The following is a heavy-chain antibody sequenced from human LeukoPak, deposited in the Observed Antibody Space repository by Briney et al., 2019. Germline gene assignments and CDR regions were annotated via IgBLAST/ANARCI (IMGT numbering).Heavy chain of an antibody. CDR1: GYSISSGYY. J-gene: IGHJ4*02. CDR3: ARDEYYYDSSGYYQLDY. D-gene: IGHD3-22*01. V-gene: IGHV4-38-2*02. CDR2: IYHSGST. Sequence: SETLSLTCNVSGYSISSGYYWGWIRQPPGKGLEWIGSIYHSGSTYYNPSLRSRVTISLDTSKNQFSLKLSSVTAADTAVYYCARDEYYYDSSGYYQLDYWGQGTLVTVSS.